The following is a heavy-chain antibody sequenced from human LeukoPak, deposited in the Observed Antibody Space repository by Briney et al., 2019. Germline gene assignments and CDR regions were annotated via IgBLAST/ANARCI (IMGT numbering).Heavy chain of an antibody. Sequence: PSETLSLTCTVSGDSISSSGCYWGWIRQPPGKGLEWIGNIYYSGSTNYHPSLRSRVIISVDTSKNQSSLKLTSVTAADTAVYFCARQRTIAATGMSLYFDSWGPGTLVTVSS. V-gene: IGHV4-39*01. CDR2: IYYSGST. CDR1: GDSISSSGCY. J-gene: IGHJ4*02. D-gene: IGHD6-13*01. CDR3: ARQRTIAATGMSLYFDS.